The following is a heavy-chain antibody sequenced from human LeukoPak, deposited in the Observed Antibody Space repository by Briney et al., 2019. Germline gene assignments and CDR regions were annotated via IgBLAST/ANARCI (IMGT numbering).Heavy chain of an antibody. CDR1: GDSISGYY. J-gene: IGHJ6*02. CDR3: ARVPSLAQNDNGDYSPDGMDV. V-gene: IGHV4-59*01. Sequence: NPSETLSLTCTVSGDSISGYYWSWIRRPPGEGLEWIGYIYHSGGTNYSPSLKSRVTISIDTSKSQFSLKVSSVTAADTAVYYCARVPSLAQNDNGDYSPDGMDVWGQGTTVTVSS. D-gene: IGHD4-17*01. CDR2: IYHSGGT.